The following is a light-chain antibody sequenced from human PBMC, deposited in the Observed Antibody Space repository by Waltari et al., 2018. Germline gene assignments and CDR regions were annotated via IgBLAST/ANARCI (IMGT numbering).Light chain of an antibody. CDR2: STT. J-gene: IGLJ3*02. CDR1: AGAVTSGNY. V-gene: IGLV7-43*01. CDR3: LLYDGSDQV. Sequence: QTVVTQEPSLTVSPGGAVTLTCASSAGAVTSGNYPNWIQQKPGQVPRSLIHSTTNRHSWTPARFSGSLLGGKAALTLSGVQPEDGAEYYCLLYDGSDQVFGGGTKLTVL.